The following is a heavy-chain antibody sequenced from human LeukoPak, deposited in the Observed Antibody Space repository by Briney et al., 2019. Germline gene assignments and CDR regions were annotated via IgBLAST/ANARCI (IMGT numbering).Heavy chain of an antibody. CDR3: ARAVRHYYGSGSPPY. J-gene: IGHJ4*02. Sequence: GGSLRLSCAASGFTFSSYEMNWVRQAPGKGLEWVSYISSSGSTIYYADSVKGRFTISRDNAKNSLYLQMNSLRAEDTAVYYCARAVRHYYGSGSPPYWGQGTLVTVSS. CDR2: ISSSGSTI. V-gene: IGHV3-48*03. CDR1: GFTFSSYE. D-gene: IGHD3-10*01.